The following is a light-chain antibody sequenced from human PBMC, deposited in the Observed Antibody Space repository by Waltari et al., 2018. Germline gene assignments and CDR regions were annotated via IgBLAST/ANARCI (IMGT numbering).Light chain of an antibody. CDR2: TGV. CDR1: SSNVGSNV. J-gene: IGLJ1*01. V-gene: IGLV1-44*01. Sequence: QSVLTQPPSASGTPGQRVIISCSGSSSNVGSNVVNWYHQLPGTAPKLRIFTGVDRPSGGPARFAGSRSATSASLAISGLQSDDESTYYCASWDDRLDAYVFGTGTRVTVL. CDR3: ASWDDRLDAYV.